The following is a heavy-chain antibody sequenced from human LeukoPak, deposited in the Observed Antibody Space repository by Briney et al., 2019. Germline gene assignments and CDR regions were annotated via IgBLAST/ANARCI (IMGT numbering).Heavy chain of an antibody. Sequence: GASVKVSCKASGYTFTGYYMHWVRQAPGQGLEWMGWINPNSGGTNYAQKFQGRVTMTRDTSISTAYMELSRLRSDDTAVYYCARVVTLWFGRSGYFDYWGQGTLVTVSS. CDR2: INPNSGGT. J-gene: IGHJ4*02. V-gene: IGHV1-2*02. CDR1: GYTFTGYY. D-gene: IGHD3-10*01. CDR3: ARVVTLWFGRSGYFDY.